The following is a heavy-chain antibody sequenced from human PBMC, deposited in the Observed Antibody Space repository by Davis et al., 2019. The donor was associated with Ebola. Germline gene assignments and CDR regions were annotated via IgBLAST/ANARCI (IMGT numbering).Heavy chain of an antibody. CDR1: GYTFTSYD. D-gene: IGHD1-26*01. CDR3: ARAVGAWYYFDY. J-gene: IGHJ4*02. V-gene: IGHV1-8*01. CDR2: MNPNSGNT. Sequence: AASVKVSCKASGYTFTSYDINWVRQATGQGFEWMGWMNPNSGNTGYAQKFQGRVTMTRDTSTSTAYMELSSLRSEDTAVYYCARAVGAWYYFDYWGQGTPVTVSS.